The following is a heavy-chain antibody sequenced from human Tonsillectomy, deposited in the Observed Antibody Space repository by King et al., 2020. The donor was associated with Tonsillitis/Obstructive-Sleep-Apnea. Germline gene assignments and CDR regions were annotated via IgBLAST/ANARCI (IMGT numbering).Heavy chain of an antibody. D-gene: IGHD3-22*01. CDR2: IYYSGST. J-gene: IGHJ4*02. CDR1: GGSISSYY. V-gene: IGHV4-59*01. CDR3: ARDHSRVYYYDSSGPYFDY. Sequence: VQLQESGPGLVKPSETLPLTCTVSGGSISSYYWSWIRQPPGKGLEWIGYIYYSGSTNYNPSLKSRVTISVDTSKNQFSLKLSSVTAADTAVYYCARDHSRVYYYDSSGPYFDYWGQGTLVTVSS.